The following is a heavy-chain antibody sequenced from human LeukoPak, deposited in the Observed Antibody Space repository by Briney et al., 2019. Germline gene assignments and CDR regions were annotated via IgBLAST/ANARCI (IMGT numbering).Heavy chain of an antibody. D-gene: IGHD4-17*01. J-gene: IGHJ4*02. V-gene: IGHV4-39*01. CDR1: GGSISSSSYY. CDR2: IYYSGST. CDR3: ASVLLRLLAY. Sequence: SETLSLTCTVSGGSISSSSYYWGWIRQPPGKGLEWIGSIYYSGSTYYNPSLKSRVTISVDTSKNQFSLKMSSVTAADTAVYYCASVLLRLLAYWGQGTLVTVSS.